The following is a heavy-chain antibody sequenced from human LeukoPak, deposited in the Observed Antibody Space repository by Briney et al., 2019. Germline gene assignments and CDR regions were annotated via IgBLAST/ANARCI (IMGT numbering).Heavy chain of an antibody. CDR1: GGSISSYY. CDR2: IYTSGST. J-gene: IGHJ4*02. D-gene: IGHD6-6*01. V-gene: IGHV4-4*07. Sequence: PSETLSLTCTVSGGSISSYYWSWIRQPAGKGLEWIGRIYTSGSTNCNPSLKSRVTMSVDTSKNQFSLKLSSVTAADTAVYYCARGAAIAARPLYFDYWGQGTLVTVSS. CDR3: ARGAAIAARPLYFDY.